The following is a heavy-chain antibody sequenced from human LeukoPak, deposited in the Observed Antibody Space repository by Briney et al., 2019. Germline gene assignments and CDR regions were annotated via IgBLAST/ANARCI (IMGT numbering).Heavy chain of an antibody. CDR1: GYTFTGYY. CDR3: ARRGRGTMVRGNWFDP. J-gene: IGHJ5*02. Sequence: GASVKVSCKASGYTFTGYYMHWVRQAPGQGLEWMGWINPNSGGTNYAQKFQGRVTMTRDTSISTAYMELSRLRSDDTAVYYCARRGRGTMVRGNWFDPWGQGTLVTVSS. D-gene: IGHD3-10*01. V-gene: IGHV1-2*02. CDR2: INPNSGGT.